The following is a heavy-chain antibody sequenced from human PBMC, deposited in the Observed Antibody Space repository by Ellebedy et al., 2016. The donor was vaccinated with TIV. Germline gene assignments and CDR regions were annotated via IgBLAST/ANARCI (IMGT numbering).Heavy chain of an antibody. V-gene: IGHV3-53*01. J-gene: IGHJ6*02. CDR2: IYNDGTT. CDR1: GFTVSSNY. CDR3: STETGTTDLFYYYGLDV. Sequence: GGSLRLSCAASGFTVSSNYMSWVRQAPGTGLECVSVIYNDGTTYYADSVKGRFTISRDNSKNTLYLQMNSLRAEDTAVYYCSTETGTTDLFYYYGLDVWGQGTTVTVSS. D-gene: IGHD1-14*01.